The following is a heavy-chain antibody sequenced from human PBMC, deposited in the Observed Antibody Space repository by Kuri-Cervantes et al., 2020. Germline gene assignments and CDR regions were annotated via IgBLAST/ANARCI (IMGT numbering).Heavy chain of an antibody. CDR1: GGPIRSSSYY. V-gene: IGHV4-39*01. CDR2: IYYSGST. J-gene: IGHJ6*02. D-gene: IGHD2-15*01. CDR3: ARQGYCSGGSCTLGMDV. Sequence: LRLSGTFSGGPIRSSSYYWGWIRQPPGKGLEWIGSIYYSGSTYYNPSLKSRVTISVDTSKNQFSLKLSSVTAEDTAVYYCARQGYCSGGSCTLGMDVWGQGTTVTVSS.